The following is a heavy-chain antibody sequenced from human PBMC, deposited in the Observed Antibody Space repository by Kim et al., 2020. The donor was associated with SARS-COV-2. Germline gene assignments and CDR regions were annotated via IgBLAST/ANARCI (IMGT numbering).Heavy chain of an antibody. V-gene: IGHV1-46*01. Sequence: QKLQGRVTMTSDTSTSTVYMELSSLRSADTAVYYCARDLSGYYYYGMDVWGQGTTVTVSS. CDR3: ARDLSGYYYYGMDV. J-gene: IGHJ6*02. D-gene: IGHD1-26*01.